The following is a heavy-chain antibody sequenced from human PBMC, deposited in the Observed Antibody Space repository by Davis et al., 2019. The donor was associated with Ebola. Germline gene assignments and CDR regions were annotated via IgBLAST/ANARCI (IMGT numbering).Heavy chain of an antibody. CDR3: ARRMSHFDF. J-gene: IGHJ4*02. CDR2: ISNKTSGATT. V-gene: IGHV3-49*02. Sequence: APGKGLEWLGFISNKTSGATTEYAASVKGRFTISRDDSKYIAYLHMDSLKTEDTAVYYCARRMSHFDFWGQGALVTVSS.